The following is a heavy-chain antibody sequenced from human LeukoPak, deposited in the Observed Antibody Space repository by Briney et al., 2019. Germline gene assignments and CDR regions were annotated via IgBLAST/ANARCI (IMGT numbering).Heavy chain of an antibody. V-gene: IGHV3-66*01. J-gene: IGHJ6*02. CDR3: ARDYGRGSPLGV. CDR1: GFTFSSYS. Sequence: GGSLRLSCAASGFTFSSYSMNWVRQAPGKGLEWVSVIYSGGSTYYADSVKGRFTISRDNAKNSLYLQMNSLRAEDTAVYYCARDYGRGSPLGVWGQGTTVTVSS. CDR2: IYSGGST. D-gene: IGHD1-1*01.